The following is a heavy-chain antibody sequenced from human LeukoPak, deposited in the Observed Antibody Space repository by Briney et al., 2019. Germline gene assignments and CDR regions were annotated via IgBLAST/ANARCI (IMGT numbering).Heavy chain of an antibody. CDR3: ARGGWSSTDFDY. CDR2: IYYSGST. CDR1: GGSISSGGYY. D-gene: IGHD2-2*01. J-gene: IGHJ4*02. Sequence: SQTLSLTATVSGGSISSGGYYWSCIRQHPGKGLEWIGYIYYSGSTYYNPSLKSRVTISVDTSKNQFSLELSSVTAADTAVYYCARGGWSSTDFDYWGQGTLVTVSS. V-gene: IGHV4-31*03.